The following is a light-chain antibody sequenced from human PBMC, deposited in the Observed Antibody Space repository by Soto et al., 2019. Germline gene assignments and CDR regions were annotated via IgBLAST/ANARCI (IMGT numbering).Light chain of an antibody. Sequence: EIVLTQSPGTLSLSPGERATLSCRASQSVSSSYLAWYQQKPGQAPRLLIYAASSRATYIPDRSSGSGSGTDFTLTISRLEPEDFAVYYCQQYGNSFRTFGQGTKVEIK. CDR1: QSVSSSY. V-gene: IGKV3-20*01. CDR2: AAS. J-gene: IGKJ1*01. CDR3: QQYGNSFRT.